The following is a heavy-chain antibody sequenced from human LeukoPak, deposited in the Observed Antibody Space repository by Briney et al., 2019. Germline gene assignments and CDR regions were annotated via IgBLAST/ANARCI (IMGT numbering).Heavy chain of an antibody. V-gene: IGHV3-33*01. CDR3: AGGMRHFDY. CDR2: IWYDGSNK. Sequence: GGSQRLSCAASGFTFSSNGMHWVRQAPGKGLEWVALIWYDGSNKYYADSVKGRFTISRDNSKNTLFLQMNSLRAEDTAVYYCAGGMRHFDYWGQGTLVTVSS. J-gene: IGHJ4*02. CDR1: GFTFSSNG. D-gene: IGHD2-8*01.